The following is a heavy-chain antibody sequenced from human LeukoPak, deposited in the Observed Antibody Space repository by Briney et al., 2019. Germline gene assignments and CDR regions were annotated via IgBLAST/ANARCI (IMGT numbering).Heavy chain of an antibody. V-gene: IGHV1-24*01. Sequence: ASVKVSCKVSGYTLTGLSMHWVRQAPGKGLEWMGGFDPEDGETIYAQKFQGRVTMTEDTSTDTAYMELSSLRSEDTAVYYCATSLAYYYDSSGYYYRWFDPWGQGTLVTVSS. J-gene: IGHJ5*02. CDR2: FDPEDGET. D-gene: IGHD3-22*01. CDR3: ATSLAYYYDSSGYYYRWFDP. CDR1: GYTLTGLS.